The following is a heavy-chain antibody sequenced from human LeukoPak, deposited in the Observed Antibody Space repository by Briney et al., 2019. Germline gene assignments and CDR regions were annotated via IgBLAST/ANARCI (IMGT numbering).Heavy chain of an antibody. J-gene: IGHJ4*02. CDR2: ISSSGSTI. D-gene: IGHD6-19*01. V-gene: IGHV3-11*04. CDR3: ARASGYSSGWYYFDY. CDR1: GFTFSDYY. Sequence: GGSLRLSCAASGFTFSDYYMSWIRQAPGKGLEWVSCISSSGSTIYYADSVKGRFTISRDNAKNSLYLQMNSLRAEDTAVYYCARASGYSSGWYYFDYWGQGTLVTVSS.